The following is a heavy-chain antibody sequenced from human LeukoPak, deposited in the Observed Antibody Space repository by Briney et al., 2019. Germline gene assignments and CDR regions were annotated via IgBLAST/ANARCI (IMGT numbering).Heavy chain of an antibody. V-gene: IGHV4-59*01. Sequence: PSETLSLTCTVSGGSISSYYWSWIRQPPGKGLEWIGYIYYSGSTNYNPSLKSRVTISVDTSKNQFSLKLSSVTAADTAVYYCARGPLPSGQGDYWGQGTLVTVSS. CDR1: GGSISSYY. CDR3: ARGPLPSGQGDY. CDR2: IYYSGST. D-gene: IGHD6-25*01. J-gene: IGHJ4*02.